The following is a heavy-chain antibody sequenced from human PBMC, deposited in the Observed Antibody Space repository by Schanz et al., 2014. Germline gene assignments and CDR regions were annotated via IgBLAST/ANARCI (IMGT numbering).Heavy chain of an antibody. CDR2: IWYDGSNK. CDR3: ARDHTTESCFAAGPPIDY. D-gene: IGHD2-15*01. J-gene: IGHJ4*02. CDR1: GFTFSSYD. Sequence: VQLAESGGGLVQPGGSLRLSCAASGFTFSSYDVFWVRQAPGKGLEWVAVIWYDGSNKYYADSVKGRFTISRDNSKNTLFLQMNSLRAEDTAVYYCARDHTTESCFAAGPPIDYWGQGTLLTVSS. V-gene: IGHV3-33*08.